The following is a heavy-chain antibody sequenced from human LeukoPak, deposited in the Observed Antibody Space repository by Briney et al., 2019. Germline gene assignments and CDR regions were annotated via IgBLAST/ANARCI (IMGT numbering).Heavy chain of an antibody. Sequence: GGSLRLSCAASGFTFSSYSMNWVRQAPGKGLEWVSSISSSSSYIYYADSVKGRFTLSRDNAKNSLYLQMNSLRAEDTAVYYCARDSVYSSSLHYWGQGTLVTVSS. J-gene: IGHJ4*02. V-gene: IGHV3-21*01. CDR3: ARDSVYSSSLHY. CDR1: GFTFSSYS. CDR2: ISSSSSYI. D-gene: IGHD6-6*01.